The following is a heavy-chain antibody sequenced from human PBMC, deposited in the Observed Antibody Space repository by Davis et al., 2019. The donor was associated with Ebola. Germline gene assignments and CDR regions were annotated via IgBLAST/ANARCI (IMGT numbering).Heavy chain of an antibody. V-gene: IGHV3-43*02. Sequence: GGSLRLSCAASGFTFDDYAMHWVRQAPGKGLEWVSLISGDGGSTYYADSVKGRFTISRDNSKNSLYLQMNSLRTEDTALYYCATISKYYYYGMDVWGQGTTVTVSS. CDR3: ATISKYYYYGMDV. CDR1: GFTFDDYA. J-gene: IGHJ6*02. CDR2: ISGDGGST.